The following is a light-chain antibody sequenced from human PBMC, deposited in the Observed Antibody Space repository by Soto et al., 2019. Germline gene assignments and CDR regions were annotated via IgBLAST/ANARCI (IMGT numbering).Light chain of an antibody. Sequence: QSALTQPASVSGSPGQSITIYCTGTSSDVGGYNYVSWYQQHPGKAPKLMIYDVSNRPSGVSNRFSGSKSGNTASLTISGLQAEDEADYYCSSYTSSSFVVFGGGTKFTVL. CDR1: SSDVGGYNY. CDR3: SSYTSSSFVV. CDR2: DVS. V-gene: IGLV2-14*01. J-gene: IGLJ2*01.